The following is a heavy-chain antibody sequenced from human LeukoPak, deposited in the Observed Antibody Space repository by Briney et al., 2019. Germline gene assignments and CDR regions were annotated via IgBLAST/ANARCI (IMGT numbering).Heavy chain of an antibody. CDR1: GFSVSSNY. CDR3: ARDVFLNY. V-gene: IGHV3-53*01. Sequence: TGGPLRLSCAASGFSVSSNYMTWVRQAPGKGLEWVSVIYNDGNTYYADSVRGRFTISSDNSKNTLYLQMNSLRAEDTAVYYCARDVFLNYWGQGTLVTVSS. J-gene: IGHJ4*02. CDR2: IYNDGNT.